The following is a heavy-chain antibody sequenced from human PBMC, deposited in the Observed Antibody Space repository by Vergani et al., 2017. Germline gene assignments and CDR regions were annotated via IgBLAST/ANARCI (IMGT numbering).Heavy chain of an antibody. Sequence: QVQLVQSGAEVKKPGASVRVSCKASGFTFTSYHIHWVRQAPGQGLDWLGRIDPNSVGTNYAQKFQGRVTMTRDTSISTAYMELSRLRSDDTAVYYCARDGEYCSSTSCAPRSWFDPWGQGTLVTVSS. CDR1: GFTFTSYH. CDR3: ARDGEYCSSTSCAPRSWFDP. D-gene: IGHD2-2*01. J-gene: IGHJ5*02. CDR2: IDPNSVGT. V-gene: IGHV1-2*06.